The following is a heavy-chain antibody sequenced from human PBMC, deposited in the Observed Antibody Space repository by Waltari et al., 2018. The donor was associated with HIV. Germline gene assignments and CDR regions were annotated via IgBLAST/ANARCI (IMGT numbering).Heavy chain of an antibody. Sequence: QVQLVESGGGVVQPGWSLRLSCEASGFACSNYGIHWLRQAPGKGLEEVVIISFYGKNKFYADSVKGRFTVSRDNSKNTLYLHMESLRGEDTAVYYCAKGGYDYGDYSYFDYWGQGTLVTVSA. V-gene: IGHV3-30*18. CDR3: AKGGYDYGDYSYFDY. CDR2: ISFYGKNK. J-gene: IGHJ4*02. CDR1: GFACSNYG. D-gene: IGHD4-17*01.